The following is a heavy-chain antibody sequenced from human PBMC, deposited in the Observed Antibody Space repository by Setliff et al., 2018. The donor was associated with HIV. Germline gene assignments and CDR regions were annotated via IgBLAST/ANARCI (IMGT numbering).Heavy chain of an antibody. J-gene: IGHJ4*02. CDR1: GGSISSGDYF. CDR2: IYYSGSA. D-gene: IGHD6-19*01. V-gene: IGHV4-30-4*08. CDR3: VRGPQWLVQKGRVYYFDY. Sequence: TLSLTCTVSGGSISSGDYFLSWIRQAPGKGLEWIWCIYYSGSAYYNPSLQSRVTISVDTSKNQVSLKLNSMTAADTAVYFGVRGPQWLVQKGRVYYFDYWGQGALVTVSS.